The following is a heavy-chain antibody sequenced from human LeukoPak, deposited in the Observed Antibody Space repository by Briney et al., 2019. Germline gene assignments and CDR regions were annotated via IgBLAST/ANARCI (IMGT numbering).Heavy chain of an antibody. CDR2: VSSDGRIK. D-gene: IGHD6-13*01. CDR3: ARGYSSSWLGYFDY. V-gene: IGHV3-30*03. CDR1: GFTFSSYG. Sequence: PGGALRLSCVASGFTFSSYGIHWVRQAPGKGLEWVAVVSSDGRIKYNADSVKGRFTISRDTSKNTVYLQMNSLGAEDTAFYYCARGYSSSWLGYFDYWGQGTLVTVSS. J-gene: IGHJ4*02.